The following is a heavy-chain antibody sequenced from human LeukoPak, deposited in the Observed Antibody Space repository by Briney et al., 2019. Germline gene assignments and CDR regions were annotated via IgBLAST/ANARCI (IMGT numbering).Heavy chain of an antibody. D-gene: IGHD6-19*01. J-gene: IGHJ4*02. CDR1: GFTFGNYA. CDR2: ISGTGGST. V-gene: IGHV3-64*04. Sequence: GGSLRLSGAASGFTFGNYAMHWVRQAPGKGLEWVSLISGTGGSTYYADSVKGRFTISRDNSKNTLYLQMNSLRAEDTAVYYCARILDSAWGELGYWGQGTLVTVSS. CDR3: ARILDSAWGELGY.